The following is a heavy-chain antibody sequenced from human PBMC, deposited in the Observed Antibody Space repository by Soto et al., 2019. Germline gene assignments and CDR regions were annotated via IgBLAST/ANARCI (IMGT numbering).Heavy chain of an antibody. D-gene: IGHD2-2*01. V-gene: IGHV4-34*01. CDR3: ARGDIVVVPAARHNWSDP. CDR2: INHSGST. CDR1: GGSFSGYY. Sequence: SETLSLTCAVYGGSFSGYYWSWIRQPPGKGLEWIGEINHSGSTNYNPSLKSRVTISVDTSKNQFSLKLSSVTAADTAVYYCARGDIVVVPAARHNWSDPWGQGPLVTVSS. J-gene: IGHJ5*02.